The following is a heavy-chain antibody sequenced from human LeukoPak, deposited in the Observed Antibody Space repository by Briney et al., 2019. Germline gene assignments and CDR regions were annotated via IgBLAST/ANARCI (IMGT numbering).Heavy chain of an antibody. J-gene: IGHJ5*02. D-gene: IGHD2-21*01. Sequence: GSSVKVSCKASGGTFSSYAISWVRQAPGQGLEWMGWINPNSGGTNYAQKFQGRVTMTRDTSISTAYMELSRLRSDDTAVYYCARDRHKNWFDPWGQGTLVTVSS. CDR2: INPNSGGT. CDR3: ARDRHKNWFDP. CDR1: GGTFSSYA. V-gene: IGHV1-2*02.